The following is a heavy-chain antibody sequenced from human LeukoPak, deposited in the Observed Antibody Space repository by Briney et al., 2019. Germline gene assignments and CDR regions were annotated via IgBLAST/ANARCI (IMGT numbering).Heavy chain of an antibody. J-gene: IGHJ3*02. D-gene: IGHD1-26*01. Sequence: KPSETLSLTCTVSGGSISSSSYYWGWIRQPPGKGLEWIGSIYYSGSTYYNPSLKSRVTISVDTSKNQFSLKLSSVTAADTAVYYCARRPVGATNAFDIWGHGTMVTVSS. V-gene: IGHV4-39*01. CDR3: ARRPVGATNAFDI. CDR1: GGSISSSSYY. CDR2: IYYSGST.